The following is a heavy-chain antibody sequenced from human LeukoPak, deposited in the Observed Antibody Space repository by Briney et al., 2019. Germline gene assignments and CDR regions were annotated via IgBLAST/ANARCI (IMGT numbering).Heavy chain of an antibody. V-gene: IGHV5-51*01. Sequence: KTGESLKISCKGSGYIFTNYLIGWVRQVPGKGLEWMGIIYPGDSDTRYSPSFQGQVTISADKSINTAYLQWSSLKASDTAMYYCARQATNYDSSGYYSYYFDYWGQGTLVTVST. D-gene: IGHD3-22*01. CDR2: IYPGDSDT. CDR1: GYIFTNYL. CDR3: ARQATNYDSSGYYSYYFDY. J-gene: IGHJ4*02.